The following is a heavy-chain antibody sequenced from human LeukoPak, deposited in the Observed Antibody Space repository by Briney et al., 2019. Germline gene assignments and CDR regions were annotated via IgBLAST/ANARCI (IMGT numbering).Heavy chain of an antibody. CDR3: ARDPVLDSSSWYRGAFDI. V-gene: IGHV4-39*07. Sequence: SETLSLTCTVSGGSISSSSYYWGWIRQPPGKGLEWIGSIYYSGSTYYNPSLKSRVTISVDTSKNQFSLQLNSVTPEDTAVYYCARDPVLDSSSWYRGAFDIWGQGTMVTVSS. CDR1: GGSISSSSYY. D-gene: IGHD6-13*01. CDR2: IYYSGST. J-gene: IGHJ3*02.